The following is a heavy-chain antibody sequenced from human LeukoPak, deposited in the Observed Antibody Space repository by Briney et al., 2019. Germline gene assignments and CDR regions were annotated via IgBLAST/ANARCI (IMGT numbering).Heavy chain of an antibody. CDR1: SGSMSPYH. CDR2: IYYSGST. Sequence: ETLSLTCTVSSGSMSPYHWGWIRQPPGKGLEWTGYIYYSGSTNYNPSLKSRVTISVDTSKNQFSLKLSSVTAADTAIYYCARAVSGRFDYWGQGTLVTVSS. V-gene: IGHV4-59*08. CDR3: ARAVSGRFDY. D-gene: IGHD6-19*01. J-gene: IGHJ4*02.